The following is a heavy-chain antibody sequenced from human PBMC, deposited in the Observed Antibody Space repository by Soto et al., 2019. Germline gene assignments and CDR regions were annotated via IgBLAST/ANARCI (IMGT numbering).Heavy chain of an antibody. V-gene: IGHV4-30-4*01. D-gene: IGHD5-18*01. CDR3: ARVRWGGSYGYRSMGYYFDY. CDR1: GGSISSGDYY. Sequence: PSETLSLTCTVSGGSISSGDYYWSWIRQPPGKGLEWIGYIYYSGSTYYNPSLKSRVTISVDTSKNQFSLKLSSVTAADTAVYYCARVRWGGSYGYRSMGYYFDYWGQGTLVTVSS. CDR2: IYYSGST. J-gene: IGHJ4*02.